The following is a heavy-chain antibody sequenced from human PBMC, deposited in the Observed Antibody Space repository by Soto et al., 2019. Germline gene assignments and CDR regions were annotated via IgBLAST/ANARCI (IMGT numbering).Heavy chain of an antibody. Sequence: SGGSLILSCAASGFTFSSYGMHWVRQAPGKGLEWVAVISYDGSNKYYADSVKGRFTISRDNSKNTLYLQMNSLRAEDTAVYYCAKAGVVSSSGVDYWGQGTLVTVSS. CDR2: ISYDGSNK. D-gene: IGHD6-6*01. CDR3: AKAGVVSSSGVDY. J-gene: IGHJ4*02. CDR1: GFTFSSYG. V-gene: IGHV3-30*18.